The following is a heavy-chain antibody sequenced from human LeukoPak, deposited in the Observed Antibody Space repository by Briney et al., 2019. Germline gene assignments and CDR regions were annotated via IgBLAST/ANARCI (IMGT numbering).Heavy chain of an antibody. CDR1: GGSFSGYY. Sequence: NPSETLSLTCAVYGGSFSGYYWSWIRQPPGKGLEWIGEINHSGSTNYNPPLKSRVTISVDTSKNQFSLKLSSVTAADTAVYYCARESAARYYGSGLDAFDIWGQGTMVTVSS. D-gene: IGHD3-10*01. V-gene: IGHV4-34*01. CDR2: INHSGST. CDR3: ARESAARYYGSGLDAFDI. J-gene: IGHJ3*02.